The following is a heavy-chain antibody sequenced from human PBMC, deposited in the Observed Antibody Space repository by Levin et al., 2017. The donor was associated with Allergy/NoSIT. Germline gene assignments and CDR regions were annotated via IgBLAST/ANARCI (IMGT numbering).Heavy chain of an antibody. CDR2: INWNGGNT. J-gene: IGHJ4*02. CDR3: ARVSGTPRGSSDY. D-gene: IGHD3-10*01. Sequence: GESLKISCAASGFTFDDYGMSWVRQAPGKGLEWVSGINWNGGNTGYADSVKGRFTISRDNAKNSLYLQMNSLRAEDTALYYCARVSGTPRGSSDYWGQGTLVTVSS. V-gene: IGHV3-20*04. CDR1: GFTFDDYG.